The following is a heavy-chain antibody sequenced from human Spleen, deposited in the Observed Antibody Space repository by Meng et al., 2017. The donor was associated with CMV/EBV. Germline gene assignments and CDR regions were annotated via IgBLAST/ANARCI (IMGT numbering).Heavy chain of an antibody. CDR1: GFSFSTYV. V-gene: IGHV3-30*04. J-gene: IGHJ6*02. CDR3: ARVMLGGSYYYYYYGMDV. D-gene: IGHD1-26*01. CDR2: ISYDGKNE. Sequence: GESLKISCAVSGFSFSTYVMHWVRQAPGKGLEWVALISYDGKNEYYADSVKGRFTISRDNSKNTLYLQMNTLRVEDTAVYYCARVMLGGSYYYYYYGMDVWGQGTTVTVSS.